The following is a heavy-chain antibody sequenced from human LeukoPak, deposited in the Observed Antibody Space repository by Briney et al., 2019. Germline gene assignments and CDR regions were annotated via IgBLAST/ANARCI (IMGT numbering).Heavy chain of an antibody. D-gene: IGHD2-2*01. Sequence: GASVKVSCKASGYAFTSYAMHWVRQAPGQRLEWMGWINAGNGNTKYSQKFQGRVTITRDTSASTAYMELSSLRSEDTAVYYCARDIGSTSCYDYWGQGTLVTVSS. CDR3: ARDIGSTSCYDY. CDR2: INAGNGNT. J-gene: IGHJ4*02. V-gene: IGHV1-3*01. CDR1: GYAFTSYA.